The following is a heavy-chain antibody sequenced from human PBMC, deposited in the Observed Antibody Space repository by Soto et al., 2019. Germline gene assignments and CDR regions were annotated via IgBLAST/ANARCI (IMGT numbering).Heavy chain of an antibody. CDR3: VKDGGYCSSTRCYYPRNHYFDS. J-gene: IGHJ4*02. D-gene: IGHD2-2*01. V-gene: IGHV3-7*03. CDR1: GFTFSDYW. CDR2: IKFYGSKK. Sequence: GSLLLACSASGFTFSDYWMSWVRQAAGKGPEWVANIKFYGSKKKYVDSVKGRFTISRDNSRNSLFLQMNSLRDGDTAVYYCVKDGGYCSSTRCYYPRNHYFDSSGQGTPVTVSS.